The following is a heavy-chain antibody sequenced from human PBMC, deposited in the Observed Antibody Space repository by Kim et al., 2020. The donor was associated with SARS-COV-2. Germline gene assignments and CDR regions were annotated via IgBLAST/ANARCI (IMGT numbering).Heavy chain of an antibody. CDR2: IYPGDSDT. V-gene: IGHV5-51*01. D-gene: IGHD2-2*02. Sequence: GESLKISCKGSGYSFTSYWIGWVRQMPGKGLEWMGIIYPGDSDTRYSPSFQGQVTISADKSISTAYLQWSSLKASDTAMYYCARRKYIVVVPAAIQEVYGDAFDIWGQGTMVTVSS. CDR1: GYSFTSYW. J-gene: IGHJ3*02. CDR3: ARRKYIVVVPAAIQEVYGDAFDI.